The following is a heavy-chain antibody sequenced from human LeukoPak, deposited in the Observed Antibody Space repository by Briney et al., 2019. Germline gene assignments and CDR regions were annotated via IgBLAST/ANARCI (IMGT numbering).Heavy chain of an antibody. CDR3: AKEGYSRGYYSYYYMDV. V-gene: IGHV3-30*04. Sequence: PGGSLRLSCAVSGFTFSTYAMHWVRQAPGKGLEWAALILHDGSNKYYADSVKGRFTISRDNSKNTLYVQMNSLRAEDTAVYYCAKEGYSRGYYSYYYMDVWGKGTTVTVSS. CDR2: ILHDGSNK. D-gene: IGHD6-13*01. CDR1: GFTFSTYA. J-gene: IGHJ6*03.